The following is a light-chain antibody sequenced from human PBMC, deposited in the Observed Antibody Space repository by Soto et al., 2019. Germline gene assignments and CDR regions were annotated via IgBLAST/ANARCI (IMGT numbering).Light chain of an antibody. CDR3: QSYDSSLSAVV. Sequence: QSVLTQPPSGSGAPGQRVTISCTGSSSNIGAGYDVHWYQQLPGTAPKLLIYGNSNRPSGVPDRFAGSKSGTSASLAITGLQAEDEAEYYCQSYDSSLSAVVFGGGTQVPVL. J-gene: IGLJ2*01. CDR1: SSNIGAGYD. CDR2: GNS. V-gene: IGLV1-40*01.